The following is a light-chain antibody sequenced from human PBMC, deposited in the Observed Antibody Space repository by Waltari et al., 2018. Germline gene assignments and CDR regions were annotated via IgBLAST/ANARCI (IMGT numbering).Light chain of an antibody. V-gene: IGKV4-1*01. J-gene: IGKJ3*01. Sequence: DIVMTQSPDSLAVSLGERATLNCRSSPSVLYASVNKNHLSWYQQKPGQTPKLLILLASTRESGVPDRFSGSGSGADFTLTISSLQAEDVSVYYCQQYYTPPFTFGPGTKVEIK. CDR3: QQYYTPPFT. CDR1: PSVLYASVNKNH. CDR2: LAS.